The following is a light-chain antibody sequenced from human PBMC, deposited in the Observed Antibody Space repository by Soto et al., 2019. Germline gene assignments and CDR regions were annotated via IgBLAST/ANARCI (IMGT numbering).Light chain of an antibody. J-gene: IGKJ5*01. V-gene: IGKV3-15*01. CDR1: QSISSN. Sequence: EIVMTQSPAPLSVSPGERATLSCRANQSISSNLAWYQQKPGQAPRILIYGATTRATGIPARFSGSGSGTDFTLTISSLQSEDFAVYYCQQYKNWPLLGQGTRLEIK. CDR2: GAT. CDR3: QQYKNWPL.